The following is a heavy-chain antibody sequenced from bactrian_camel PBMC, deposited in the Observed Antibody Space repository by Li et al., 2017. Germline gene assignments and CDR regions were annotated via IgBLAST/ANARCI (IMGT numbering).Heavy chain of an antibody. V-gene: IGHV3S55*01. CDR2: ISNDRST. D-gene: IGHD1*01. Sequence: HVQLVESGGGSVQAGGSLRLSCAASGPRANCMAWFRQAPGKEREGVAGISNDRSTRYADSVKGRFTISKDNDKNTLFLQMTSLKPEDTARYYCAADPWCTEQYADRRYRGQGTQVTVS. J-gene: IGHJ4*01. CDR1: GPRANC. CDR3: AADPWCTEQYADRRY.